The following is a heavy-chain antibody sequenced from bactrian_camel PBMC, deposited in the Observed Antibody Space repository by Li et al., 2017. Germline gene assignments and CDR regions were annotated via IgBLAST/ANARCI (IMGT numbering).Heavy chain of an antibody. V-gene: IGHV3S53*01. CDR1: GYTYSGYC. CDR2: IDSEGSI. D-gene: IGHD6*01. Sequence: HVQLVESGGGSVQAGGALRLSCEVSGYTYSGYCMGWFRGELRDEIATIDSEGSITYADSVKGRFTISKDDAKNTVYLQINNLQVDDTAVYYCAADSPEYDGSWYSSCPNPSFGIWGQGTQVTVS. J-gene: IGHJ4*01. CDR3: AADSPEYDGSWYSSCPNPSFGI.